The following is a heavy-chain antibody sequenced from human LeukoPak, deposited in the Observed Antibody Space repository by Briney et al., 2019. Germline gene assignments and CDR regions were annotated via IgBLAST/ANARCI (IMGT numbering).Heavy chain of an antibody. CDR1: GFTFSSYA. CDR2: ISGSGGST. J-gene: IGHJ4*02. V-gene: IGHV3-23*01. D-gene: IGHD6-19*01. Sequence: PGGSLRLSCAASGFTFSSYAMSWVRQAPGKGLEWVSAISGSGGSTYYADSVKGRFTISRDNSKNTLYLQMNSLRAEDTAVYYCAKHLGYSSGWYRGKFDYWGQGTLVTVSS. CDR3: AKHLGYSSGWYRGKFDY.